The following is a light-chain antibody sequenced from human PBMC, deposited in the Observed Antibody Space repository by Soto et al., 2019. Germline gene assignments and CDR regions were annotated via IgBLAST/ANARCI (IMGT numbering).Light chain of an antibody. V-gene: IGLV2-14*01. CDR1: TSDIAGYNY. J-gene: IGLJ1*01. Sequence: QSALAQPASVSGSPGQSITISCTGTTSDIAGYNYVSWYQQHPGKAPKLLIYEVTSRASGVSHRFSGSKSGNTASLTISGLQAEDEAEYYCNSYTSASFYVFGTGTKVTLL. CDR2: EVT. CDR3: NSYTSASFYV.